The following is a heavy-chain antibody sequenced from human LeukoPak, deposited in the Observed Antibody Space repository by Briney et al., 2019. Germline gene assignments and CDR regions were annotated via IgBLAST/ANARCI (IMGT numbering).Heavy chain of an antibody. CDR3: ARDYPAYSGYDIGQLI. J-gene: IGHJ4*02. D-gene: IGHD5-12*01. CDR1: GYTFTSYG. Sequence: ASVKVSCKASGYTFTSYGISWVRQAPGQGLEWMGWISAYNGNTNYAQKLQGRVTMTTDTSTSTAYMELRSLRSDDTAVYYCARDYPAYSGYDIGQLIWGQGTLVTVSS. CDR2: ISAYNGNT. V-gene: IGHV1-18*01.